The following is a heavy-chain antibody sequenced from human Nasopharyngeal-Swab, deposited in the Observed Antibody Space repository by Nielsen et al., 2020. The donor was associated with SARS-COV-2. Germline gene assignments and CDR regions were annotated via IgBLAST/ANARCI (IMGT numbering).Heavy chain of an antibody. CDR2: ISGSGGST. CDR3: AKDGRGDSPLDYYGMDV. D-gene: IGHD3-22*01. V-gene: IGHV3-23*01. J-gene: IGHJ6*02. Sequence: GESLKISCAASGFTFSSYAMSWVRQAPGKGPEWVSAISGSGGSTYYADSVKGRFTISRDNSKNTLYLQMNSLRAEDTAVYYCAKDGRGDSPLDYYGMDVWGQGTTVTVSS. CDR1: GFTFSSYA.